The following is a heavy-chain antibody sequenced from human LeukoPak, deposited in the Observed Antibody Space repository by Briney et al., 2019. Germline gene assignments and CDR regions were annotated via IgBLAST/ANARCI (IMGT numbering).Heavy chain of an antibody. Sequence: GGSLRLSCAASGFTFSSYGMNWVRQAPGKGLERVAVIWYDGSNKYYADSVKGRFTISRDNSKNTLYLQMNTLRAEDTAVYYCAKEGGCSGGTCYLDYWGQGTLVTVSS. CDR2: IWYDGSNK. D-gene: IGHD2-15*01. J-gene: IGHJ4*02. CDR1: GFTFSSYG. CDR3: AKEGGCSGGTCYLDY. V-gene: IGHV3-33*06.